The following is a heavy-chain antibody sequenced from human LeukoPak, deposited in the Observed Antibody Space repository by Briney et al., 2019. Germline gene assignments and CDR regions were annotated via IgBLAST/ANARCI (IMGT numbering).Heavy chain of an antibody. CDR1: GYTLTELS. D-gene: IGHD1/OR15-1a*01. V-gene: IGHV1-24*01. CDR2: FDPEDGET. J-gene: IGHJ5*02. Sequence: ASVKVSCKVSGYTLTELSMHWVRQAPGKGLEWMGGFDPEDGETIYAQKFQGRVTMTEDTSTDTAYMELSSLRSEDTAVYYCARDPQLEELEPTGLDPWGQGTLVTVSS. CDR3: ARDPQLEELEPTGLDP.